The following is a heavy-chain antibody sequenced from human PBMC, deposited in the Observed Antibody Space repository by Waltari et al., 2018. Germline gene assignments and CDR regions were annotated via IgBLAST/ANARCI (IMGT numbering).Heavy chain of an antibody. CDR2: INHSGST. J-gene: IGHJ4*02. CDR3: ARCRGYDFWSGYYRAFDY. V-gene: IGHV4-34*01. Sequence: QVQLQQWGAGLLKPSETLSLTCAVYGGSFSGYYWSWIRQPPGKGLEWIGEINHSGSTNYNTSLKSRVTISVDTSKNQFSLKLSSVTAADTAVYYCARCRGYDFWSGYYRAFDYWGQGTLVTVSS. D-gene: IGHD3-3*01. CDR1: GGSFSGYY.